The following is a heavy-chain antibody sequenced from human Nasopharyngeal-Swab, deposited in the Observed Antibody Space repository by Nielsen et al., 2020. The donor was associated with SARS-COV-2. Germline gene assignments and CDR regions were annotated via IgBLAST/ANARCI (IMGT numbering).Heavy chain of an antibody. Sequence: KVSCKGSGYSFTSYWIGWVRQMPGKGLEWMGIIYPGDSDTRYSPSFQGQVTISADKSISTAYLQWSSLKASDTAMYYCARRYYYDSSGYYYPNDAFDIWGQGTMVTVSS. CDR2: IYPGDSDT. CDR1: GYSFTSYW. J-gene: IGHJ3*02. V-gene: IGHV5-51*01. CDR3: ARRYYYDSSGYYYPNDAFDI. D-gene: IGHD3-22*01.